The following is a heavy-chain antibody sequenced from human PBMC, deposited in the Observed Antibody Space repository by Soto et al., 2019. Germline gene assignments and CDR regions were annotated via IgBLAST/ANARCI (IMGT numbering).Heavy chain of an antibody. Sequence: GGSLRLSCSASGFIFRRYWMAWVRQAPGKGLEWVATIKLDGREKNYLDSVEGRFTISRDDVDNSMSLQMSRLRGEDTAVYYCAKDHPFQPGDLGADFDCWGQGTMVTVSS. D-gene: IGHD7-27*01. J-gene: IGHJ4*02. CDR2: IKLDGREK. CDR3: AKDHPFQPGDLGADFDC. CDR1: GFIFRRYW. V-gene: IGHV3-7*01.